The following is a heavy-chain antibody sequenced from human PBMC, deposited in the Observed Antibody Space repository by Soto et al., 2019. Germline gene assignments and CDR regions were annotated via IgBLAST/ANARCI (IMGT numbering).Heavy chain of an antibody. CDR3: AREGGGYSFPDY. V-gene: IGHV1-8*01. CDR2: MNPNSGNT. Sequence: QVQLVQSGAEVKKPGASVKVSCKASGYTFTSYDINWVRQATGQGLEWMGWMNPNSGNTGYAQKFQGRVTMTRNTSKNTPYGEGRSLRSEDTAVYYCAREGGGYSFPDYWGQGTLVPAPS. J-gene: IGHJ4*02. D-gene: IGHD5-18*01. CDR1: GYTFTSYD.